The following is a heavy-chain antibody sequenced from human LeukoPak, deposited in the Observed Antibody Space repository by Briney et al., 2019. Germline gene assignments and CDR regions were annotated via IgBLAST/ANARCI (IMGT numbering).Heavy chain of an antibody. CDR2: INHSGST. CDR3: ARVNGWSIAVAGGHYYYYYGMDV. V-gene: IGHV4-34*01. Sequence: RTSETLSLTCAVYGGSFSGYYWSWIRQPPGKGLEWIGEINHSGSTNYNPSLKSRVTISVDTSKNQFSLKLSSVTAADTAVYYCARVNGWSIAVAGGHYYYYYGMDVWGQGTTVTVSS. CDR1: GGSFSGYY. J-gene: IGHJ6*02. D-gene: IGHD6-19*01.